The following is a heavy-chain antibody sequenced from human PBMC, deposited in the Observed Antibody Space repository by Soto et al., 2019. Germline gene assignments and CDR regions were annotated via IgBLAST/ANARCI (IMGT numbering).Heavy chain of an antibody. Sequence: PSETLSLTCTVSGGSISSYYWSWIRQPPGKGLEWIGYIYYSGSTNYNPSLKSRVTISVDTSKNQFSLKLSSVTAADTAVYYCAGGRSGKYYDFWSGYPIFIMDVWGQGTTVTSP. J-gene: IGHJ6*02. D-gene: IGHD3-3*01. CDR3: AGGRSGKYYDFWSGYPIFIMDV. CDR2: IYYSGST. CDR1: GGSISSYY. V-gene: IGHV4-59*01.